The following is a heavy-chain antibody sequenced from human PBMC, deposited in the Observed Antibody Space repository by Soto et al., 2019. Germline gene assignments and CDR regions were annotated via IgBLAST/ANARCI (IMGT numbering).Heavy chain of an antibody. CDR2: FIPSFPAP. CDR1: GGTIKTYT. D-gene: IGHD2-21*01. J-gene: IGHJ5*02. Sequence: VQFVQSGAELKKPGSSVRVSCRASGGTIKTYTLSWVRQAPGQGLEWMGAFIPSFPAPNFAQRIKGRLTLTADESTNTGFMELSGLRPEDTALYFCAMGEVVPSFPNWLDTWGQGTHVIVSS. CDR3: AMGEVVPSFPNWLDT. V-gene: IGHV1-69*12.